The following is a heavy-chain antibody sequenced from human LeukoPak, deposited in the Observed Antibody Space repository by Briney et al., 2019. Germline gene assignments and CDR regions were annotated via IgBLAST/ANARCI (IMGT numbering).Heavy chain of an antibody. CDR2: IRYDGSNK. Sequence: PGGSLRLSCAASGFTFSSYGMHWVRQAPGKGLEWVAFIRYDGSNKYYADSVKGRFTISRDNSKNTLYLQMNSLRAEDMAVYYCAKDNADCSGGSCLSFDYWGQGTLVTVSS. J-gene: IGHJ4*02. V-gene: IGHV3-30*02. D-gene: IGHD2-15*01. CDR3: AKDNADCSGGSCLSFDY. CDR1: GFTFSSYG.